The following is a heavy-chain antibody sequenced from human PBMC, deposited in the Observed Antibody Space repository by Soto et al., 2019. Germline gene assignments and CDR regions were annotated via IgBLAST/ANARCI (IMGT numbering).Heavy chain of an antibody. CDR2: INADGSIT. CDR3: AKVATGSYNWFDP. D-gene: IGHD1-26*01. CDR1: GFTFNNYW. J-gene: IGHJ5*02. V-gene: IGHV3-74*01. Sequence: GGSLRLSCAASGFTFNNYWMHWVRQAPGKGLVWVSRINADGSITTYADSVKGRFTISRDNTKNTLYLQMNSLRAEDTAVYYCAKVATGSYNWFDPWGQGTLVTVSS.